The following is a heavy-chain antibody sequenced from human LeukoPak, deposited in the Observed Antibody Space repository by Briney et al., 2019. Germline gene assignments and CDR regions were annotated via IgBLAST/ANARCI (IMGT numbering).Heavy chain of an antibody. J-gene: IGHJ4*02. D-gene: IGHD5-18*01. CDR3: ARVPPYRYSYGPFDY. V-gene: IGHV1-2*06. CDR2: INPNSGGT. Sequence: ASVKVSCKASGYIFTGYYMHWVRQAPGQGLEWMGRINPNSGGTNYAQKFQGRVTMTRDTSISTAYMELSRLRSDDTAVYYCARVPPYRYSYGPFDYWGQGTLVTVSS. CDR1: GYIFTGYY.